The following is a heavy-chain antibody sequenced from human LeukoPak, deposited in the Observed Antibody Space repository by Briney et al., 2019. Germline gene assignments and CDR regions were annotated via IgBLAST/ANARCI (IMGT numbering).Heavy chain of an antibody. Sequence: GGSLRLSCAACGFTSSNYTMDWVRQAPEKGLEWVSAISGSGAVTYYADSVRGGFTSSRDNSKNTLYLQMTSLRAEDTAVYFCARQGGDWYAFDYWGQGTLVTVSS. V-gene: IGHV3-23*01. CDR3: ARQGGDWYAFDY. D-gene: IGHD6-19*01. CDR2: ISGSGAVT. CDR1: GFTSSNYT. J-gene: IGHJ4*02.